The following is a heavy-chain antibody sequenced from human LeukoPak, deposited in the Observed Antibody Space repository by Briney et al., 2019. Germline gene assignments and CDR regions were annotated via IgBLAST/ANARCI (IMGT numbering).Heavy chain of an antibody. CDR1: GYTFTAYS. V-gene: IGHV1-2*02. D-gene: IGHD2-2*01. CDR3: ARVKPAAN. CDR2: INPNSGGA. J-gene: IGHJ4*02. Sequence: GASVKVSCKASGYTFTAYSIHWVRQAPGQGLEWMGWINPNSGGAKYAQKFKGRVTMTRDTSISTAYMELSRLRSEDTAVYHCARVKPAANWGEGTLVTASP.